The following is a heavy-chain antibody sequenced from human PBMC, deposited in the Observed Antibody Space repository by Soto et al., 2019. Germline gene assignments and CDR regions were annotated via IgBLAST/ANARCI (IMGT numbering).Heavy chain of an antibody. CDR1: GLTFNDYA. J-gene: IGHJ2*01. V-gene: IGHV3-23*01. Sequence: QLLESGGGLEQPGGSLRLSCAASGLTFNDYALSWVRQAPGKGLEWVSAISGNGADTNYADSVRGRFTVSRDNSKNTMFLRMNNLGPEDTAIYYCAKDRMRSDYGLDWYFDLWGRGTLVTVSS. CDR2: ISGNGADT. CDR3: AKDRMRSDYGLDWYFDL. D-gene: IGHD4-17*01.